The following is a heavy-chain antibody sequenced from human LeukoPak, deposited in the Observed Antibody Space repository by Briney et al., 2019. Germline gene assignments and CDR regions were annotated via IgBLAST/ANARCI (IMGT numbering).Heavy chain of an antibody. Sequence: GGSLRLSCAASGFTFDDYAMHWVRQAPGKGLEWVSGISWNSGTIGYADSVKGRFTSSSDKAKNSLYLQMNSRRAEDMALYCCAKDGGGTGRSWQGGWFDPWGQETLVSVSS. CDR3: AKDGGGTGRSWQGGWFDP. CDR2: ISWNSGTI. J-gene: IGHJ5*02. D-gene: IGHD6-13*01. V-gene: IGHV3-9*03. CDR1: GFTFDDYA.